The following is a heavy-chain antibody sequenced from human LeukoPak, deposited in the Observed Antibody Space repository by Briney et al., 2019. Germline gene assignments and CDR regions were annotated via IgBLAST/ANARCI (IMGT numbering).Heavy chain of an antibody. V-gene: IGHV5-51*01. CDR1: GYSFSSHW. J-gene: IGHJ4*02. D-gene: IGHD6-13*01. CDR3: ARRYSSRWFFDS. CDR2: IYPGDSES. Sequence: GESLKISCKDSGYSFSSHWFAWVRQMPGKGLEWMGNIYPGDSESRYSPSFQGQVTISADKSISTAYLQWSSLKASDTAMYYCARRYSSRWFFDSWGRGTLVTVSS.